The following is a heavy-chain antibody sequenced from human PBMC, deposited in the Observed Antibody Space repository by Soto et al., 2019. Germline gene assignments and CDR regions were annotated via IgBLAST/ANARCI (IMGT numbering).Heavy chain of an antibody. V-gene: IGHV3-11*01. CDR1: GFTFSDYY. CDR3: ASLYGSGGYFGYYYGMDV. D-gene: IGHD3-10*01. J-gene: IGHJ6*02. Sequence: QVQLVESGGGLVKPGGSLRLSCAASGFTFSDYYMSWIRQAPGKGLEWVSYISSSGSTIYYADYVKGRFAISRGNAKNSLYLQMNSLRAEDRAVYYCASLYGSGGYFGYYYGMDVWGQGTTVTVSS. CDR2: ISSSGSTI.